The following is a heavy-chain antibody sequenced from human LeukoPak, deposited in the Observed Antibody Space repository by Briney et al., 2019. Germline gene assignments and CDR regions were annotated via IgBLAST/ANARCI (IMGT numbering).Heavy chain of an antibody. CDR1: GYTFTSYY. Sequence: VASVTVSCKASGYTFTSYYMHWVRQAPGQGLEWMGIINPSGGSTSYAQKFQGRVTMTRDTSTSTVYMELSSLRSEDTAVYYCARDGIAAAGTHYYYGMDVWGQGTTVTVSS. V-gene: IGHV1-46*01. D-gene: IGHD6-13*01. CDR2: INPSGGST. J-gene: IGHJ6*02. CDR3: ARDGIAAAGTHYYYGMDV.